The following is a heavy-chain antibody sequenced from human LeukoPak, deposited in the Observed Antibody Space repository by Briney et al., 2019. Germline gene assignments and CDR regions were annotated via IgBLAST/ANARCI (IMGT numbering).Heavy chain of an antibody. V-gene: IGHV4-59*01. J-gene: IGHJ5*02. CDR1: GGSISSYY. Sequence: KPSETLSLTCTVSGGSISSYYWSWIRQPPGKALEWIGYVSYSGSTNCNPSLKSRVTISVDTSKNQFSLKLSSVTAADTAVYYCARKRGGTAYSWFDPWGQGTLVTVSS. D-gene: IGHD1-1*01. CDR3: ARKRGGTAYSWFDP. CDR2: VSYSGST.